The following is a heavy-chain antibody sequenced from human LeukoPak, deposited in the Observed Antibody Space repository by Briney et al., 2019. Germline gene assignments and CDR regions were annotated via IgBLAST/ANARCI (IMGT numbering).Heavy chain of an antibody. J-gene: IGHJ6*02. V-gene: IGHV7-4-1*01. CDR2: INTNTGNP. Sequence: ASVKVSCKASGYTFTCYYMHWVRQAPGQGLEWMGWINTNTGNPTYAQGFTGRFVFSLDTSVSTAYLQICSLKAEDTAVYYCAEYSSSSVDYYGMDVWGQGTTVTVSS. D-gene: IGHD6-6*01. CDR3: AEYSSSSVDYYGMDV. CDR1: GYTFTCYY.